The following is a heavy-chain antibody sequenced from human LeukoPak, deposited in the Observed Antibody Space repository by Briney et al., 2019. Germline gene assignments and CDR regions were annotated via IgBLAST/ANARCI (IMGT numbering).Heavy chain of an antibody. CDR3: ARARWDSSGQHNALDI. V-gene: IGHV3-30*04. Sequence: GGSLRLSCAASGFTFSSYAMHWVRQAPGKGLEWVAVISYDGSNKYYADSVKGRFTISRDNSKNTLYLQMNSLRAEDTAVYYCARARWDSSGQHNALDIWGQGTMVTVSS. J-gene: IGHJ3*02. CDR1: GFTFSSYA. D-gene: IGHD3-22*01. CDR2: ISYDGSNK.